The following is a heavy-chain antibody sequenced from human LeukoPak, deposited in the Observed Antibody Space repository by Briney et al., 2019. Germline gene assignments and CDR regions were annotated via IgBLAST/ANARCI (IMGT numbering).Heavy chain of an antibody. D-gene: IGHD6-19*01. CDR3: TTYRSGHY. CDR2: ITTKASNYAT. V-gene: IGHV3-73*01. Sequence: GGSLRLSCEASGFTFSGSDIHWVRQASGKGLEWVGRITTKASNYATAYGASVKGRFTISRDDSENTAYLQMNSLKTEDTAVYYCTTYRSGHYWGQGTLVTVSS. CDR1: GFTFSGSD. J-gene: IGHJ4*02.